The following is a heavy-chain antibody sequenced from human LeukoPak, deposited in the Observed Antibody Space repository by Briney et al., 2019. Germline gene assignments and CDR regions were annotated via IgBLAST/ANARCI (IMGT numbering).Heavy chain of an antibody. D-gene: IGHD3-22*01. CDR1: GFTFTDYY. CDR2: ITNTGTTI. Sequence: GGSLRLSCAASGFTFTDYYMSWIRQAPGKGLEWVSYITNTGTTIYYADSVKGRFTISRDNSKNTLYLQMNSLRAEDTAVYYCAKDRGDYYDSPRFDPWGQGTLVTVSS. CDR3: AKDRGDYYDSPRFDP. V-gene: IGHV3-11*01. J-gene: IGHJ5*02.